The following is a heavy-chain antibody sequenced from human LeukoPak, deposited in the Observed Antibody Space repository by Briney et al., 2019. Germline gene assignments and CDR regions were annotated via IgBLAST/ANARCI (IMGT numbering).Heavy chain of an antibody. D-gene: IGHD3-9*01. Sequence: GGSLRLSCAASGFTVSSNYMSWVRQAPGKGLEWVSVIYSGGSTYYADSVKGRFTISRDNSKNTLYLQMNSLRAEDTAVYYCARDMTYYDILTGYPYYYYGMDVWGQGTTVTVSS. J-gene: IGHJ6*02. CDR1: GFTVSSNY. CDR3: ARDMTYYDILTGYPYYYYGMDV. CDR2: IYSGGST. V-gene: IGHV3-53*01.